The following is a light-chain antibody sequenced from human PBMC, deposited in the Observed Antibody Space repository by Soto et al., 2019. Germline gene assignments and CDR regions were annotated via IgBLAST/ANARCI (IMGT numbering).Light chain of an antibody. CDR3: CSYAGTYTPWV. CDR2: DVS. CDR1: SSDVGGYNY. Sequence: QSALAQPRSVSGSPGQSVTISCTGTSSDVGGYNYVSWYQQHPGKAPKLVIYDVSKRPSGVPDRFSGSKSGNTASLTVSGLQAEDEADYSCCSYAGTYTPWVFGGGTKVTVL. V-gene: IGLV2-11*01. J-gene: IGLJ3*02.